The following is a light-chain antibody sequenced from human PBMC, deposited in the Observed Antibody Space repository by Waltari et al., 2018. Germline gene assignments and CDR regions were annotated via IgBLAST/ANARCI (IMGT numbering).Light chain of an antibody. CDR3: CSFASGSTWV. CDR2: EGS. CDR1: SSDLGSYNI. V-gene: IGLV2-23*01. Sequence: QSALTQPASVSGSPGQSIPISCPGTSSDLGSYNIVSWYQQHPGKAPKVIIYEGSKRPSGVSYRFSGSKSGNTASLTISGLQAEDEADYYCCSFASGSTWVFGGGTKLTVL. J-gene: IGLJ3*02.